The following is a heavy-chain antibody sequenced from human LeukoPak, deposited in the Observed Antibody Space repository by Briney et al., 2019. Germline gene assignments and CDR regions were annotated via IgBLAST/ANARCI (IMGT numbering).Heavy chain of an antibody. J-gene: IGHJ2*01. CDR1: GFTFSSYG. CDR2: ITGSGGTT. V-gene: IGHV3-23*01. Sequence: GGSLRLSCAASGFTFSSYGMSWIRQVPGKGLEWVSGITGSGGTTHYADSVKGRFTISRDNSKNTLSLQMNSLTVEDAAVYYCAKGGGSYWYFDLWGRGTVVTVSS. CDR3: AKGGGSYWYFDL.